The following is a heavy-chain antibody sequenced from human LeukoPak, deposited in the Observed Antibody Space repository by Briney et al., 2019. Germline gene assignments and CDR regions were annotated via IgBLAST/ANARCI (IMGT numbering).Heavy chain of an antibody. CDR1: GFTFDDYA. V-gene: IGHV3-43*02. CDR3: AKDIHPFDYDSSGYYSATPDY. D-gene: IGHD3-22*01. CDR2: ISGDGGST. Sequence: GGSLRLSCAASGFTFDDYAMHWVRHAPGKGLEWVSLISGDGGSTYYADSVKGRFTISRDNSKNSLYLQMNSLRTEDTALYYCAKDIHPFDYDSSGYYSATPDYWGQGTLVTVSS. J-gene: IGHJ4*02.